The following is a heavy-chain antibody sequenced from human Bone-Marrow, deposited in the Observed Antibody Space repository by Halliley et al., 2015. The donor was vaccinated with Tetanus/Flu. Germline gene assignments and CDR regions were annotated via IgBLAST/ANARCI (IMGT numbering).Heavy chain of an antibody. CDR3: ARAGRVVGATSGFDS. V-gene: IGHV4-59*01. Sequence: IGYVYYTGPTDYNPPLRSRVTISADTSKNQFSLKVKSMTAADTAVYYCARAGRVVGATSGFDSWGHGTLVTVSS. D-gene: IGHD1-26*01. J-gene: IGHJ4*01. CDR2: VYYTGPT.